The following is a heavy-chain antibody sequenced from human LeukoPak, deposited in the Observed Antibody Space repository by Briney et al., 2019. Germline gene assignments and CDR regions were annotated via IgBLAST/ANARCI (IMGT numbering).Heavy chain of an antibody. CDR1: GGAISGYY. J-gene: IGHJ3*02. Sequence: SETLPVTCTVSGGAISGYYWSWIRQPPGKGLEWIGYIFYSGTTNYNPSLKGRVTISVDTSKKRYSLKLSSVTAADTAVYYCARTNQIDDTAFDIWGRGTIVSVSS. V-gene: IGHV4-59*01. CDR2: IFYSGTT. CDR3: ARTNQIDDTAFDI. D-gene: IGHD1-14*01.